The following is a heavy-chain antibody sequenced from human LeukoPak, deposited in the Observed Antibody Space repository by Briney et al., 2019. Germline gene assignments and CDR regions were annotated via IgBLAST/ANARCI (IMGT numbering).Heavy chain of an antibody. CDR2: FDPGSGEI. J-gene: IGHJ4*02. V-gene: IGHV1-24*01. CDR1: GYSITQLS. Sequence: ASVKVSCKVSGYSITQLSTHWVRQSPGKGLEWMGGFDPGSGEIIYEQKFQVRVTMTEDTSTDTAYMELSSLRSEDTALYYCATGTHYDLLPFWGQGTLVTVSS. D-gene: IGHD3-9*01. CDR3: ATGTHYDLLPF.